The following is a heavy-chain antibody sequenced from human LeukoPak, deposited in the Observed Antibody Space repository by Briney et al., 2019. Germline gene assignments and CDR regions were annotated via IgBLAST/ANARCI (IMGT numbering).Heavy chain of an antibody. Sequence: ASVKVSCKASGYTFINYYMHWVRQAPGQGREGMGRINPIGGTTSYAQNFQGRVTMTREKSTSTVYMELSSLRSEDTAVYYCAREIGPRQLHLWGSAFDYWGQGTLVTVSS. CDR2: INPIGGTT. D-gene: IGHD5-18*01. CDR3: AREIGPRQLHLWGSAFDY. CDR1: GYTFINYY. V-gene: IGHV1-46*01. J-gene: IGHJ4*02.